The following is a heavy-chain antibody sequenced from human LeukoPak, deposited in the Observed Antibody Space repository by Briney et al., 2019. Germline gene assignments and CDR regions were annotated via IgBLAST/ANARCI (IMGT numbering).Heavy chain of an antibody. CDR2: IGTAGDT. Sequence: GGSLRLSCAASGFTFSSYDMHWVRQATGKGLEWVSAIGTAGDTYYPGSVKGRFTISRENAKNSLYLQTNSLRAGDTAVYYCARGRDQYSSSWFRGAFDIWGRGTMVTVSS. V-gene: IGHV3-13*01. CDR1: GFTFSSYD. CDR3: ARGRDQYSSSWFRGAFDI. J-gene: IGHJ3*02. D-gene: IGHD6-13*01.